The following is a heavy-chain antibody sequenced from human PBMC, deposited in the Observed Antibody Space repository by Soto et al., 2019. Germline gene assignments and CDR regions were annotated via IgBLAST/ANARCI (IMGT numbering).Heavy chain of an antibody. CDR1: GGSFSGYS. D-gene: IGHD2-8*02. Sequence: QVQLQQWGAGLLKPSETLSLTCAVYGGSFSGYSWTWIRQPPGTGLEWIGEINHSGSTNYNPSLKSPVTISVDTSKNQFSLKRTSVTAADTAVYYCARDKITGLFDYWGQGTLVTVSS. CDR2: INHSGST. V-gene: IGHV4-34*01. CDR3: ARDKITGLFDY. J-gene: IGHJ4*02.